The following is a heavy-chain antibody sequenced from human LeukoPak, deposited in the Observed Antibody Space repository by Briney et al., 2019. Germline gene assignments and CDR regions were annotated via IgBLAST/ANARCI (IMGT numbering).Heavy chain of an antibody. CDR2: IYYSGNT. D-gene: IGHD2-15*01. Sequence: PSETLSLTCTVSGGSLSSYYWSWIRQPPGKGLEWIGYIYYSGNTNYNPSLKSRVTISVDTSKNQFSLELSSVTAADTAMYYCARVFVYCSGGSCYWGWFDPWGQGTLVTVSS. J-gene: IGHJ5*02. CDR3: ARVFVYCSGGSCYWGWFDP. CDR1: GGSLSSYY. V-gene: IGHV4-59*01.